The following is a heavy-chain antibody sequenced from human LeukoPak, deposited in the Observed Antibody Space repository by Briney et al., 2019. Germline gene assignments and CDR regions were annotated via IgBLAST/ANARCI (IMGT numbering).Heavy chain of an antibody. CDR1: GFTFSSYS. CDR3: ARDGLRFLEWSPGYYYYGMDV. V-gene: IGHV3-21*01. D-gene: IGHD3-3*01. Sequence: GGSLRLSCAASGFTFSSYSMNWVRQAPGKGLEWVSSISSSSSYIYYADSVKGRFTISRDNAKNSLYLQMNSLRAEDTAVYYCARDGLRFLEWSPGYYYYGMDVWGKGTTVPVSS. CDR2: ISSSSSYI. J-gene: IGHJ6*04.